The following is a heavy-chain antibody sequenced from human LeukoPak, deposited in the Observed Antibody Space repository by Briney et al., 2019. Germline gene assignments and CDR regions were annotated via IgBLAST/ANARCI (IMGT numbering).Heavy chain of an antibody. CDR2: IYSDGRS. V-gene: IGHV4-61*02. Sequence: PSETLSLTCTISGGSVTSVISSWSWVRQPAGKGLEWIGRIYSDGRSDYNPSLKSRVTISVDTSKNQFSLKLSSVTAADTAVYYCAREGGDLAKWFDPWGQGTLVTVSS. J-gene: IGHJ5*02. CDR1: GGSVTSVISS. CDR3: AREGGDLAKWFDP. D-gene: IGHD3-3*01.